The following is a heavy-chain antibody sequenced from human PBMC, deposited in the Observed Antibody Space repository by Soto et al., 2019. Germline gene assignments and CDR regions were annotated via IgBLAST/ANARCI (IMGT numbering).Heavy chain of an antibody. CDR3: ARGNHRWLQLWYFDL. J-gene: IGHJ2*01. CDR1: GGTFSNYP. V-gene: IGHV1-69*12. D-gene: IGHD5-12*01. Sequence: QVQLVQSGAEVKKPGSSVKVSCKASGGTFSNYPISWVRQAPGQGLEWMGGIIPIFGTVNYAQKFQGRVTIPGDETKSTASMELSSLRSEDTAVYYCARGNHRWLQLWYFDLWGRGTLVTVSS. CDR2: IIPIFGTV.